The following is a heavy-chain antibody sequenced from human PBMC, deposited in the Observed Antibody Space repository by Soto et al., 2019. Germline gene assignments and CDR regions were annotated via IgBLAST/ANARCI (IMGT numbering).Heavy chain of an antibody. CDR1: GFTFSSYA. V-gene: IGHV3-23*01. D-gene: IGHD3-3*01. J-gene: IGHJ5*02. CDR2: INNGGGST. Sequence: GGSLRLSCAASGFTFSSYAMSWVRQAPGKGLEWVSTINNGGGSTYYADSVKGRFAISRDNSRNTLYLQMNNLRAEDTAVYYCAKSITISPNWFDPWGQGTQVTAPQ. CDR3: AKSITISPNWFDP.